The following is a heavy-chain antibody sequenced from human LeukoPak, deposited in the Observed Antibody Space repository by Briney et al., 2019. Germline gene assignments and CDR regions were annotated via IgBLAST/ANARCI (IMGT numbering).Heavy chain of an antibody. J-gene: IGHJ2*01. V-gene: IGHV4-38-2*02. CDR3: ARVTTSAAAGIWYFDL. CDR1: GYSIRSGYF. Sequence: PSETLSLTCTVSGYSIRSGYFWGWTRQPPGKGLEWIGTIYHRGSTYYNPSLKSRVTISVDTSKNQFSLKLNSVTATDTAVYYCARVTTSAAAGIWYFDLWGRGTLVTVSS. CDR2: IYHRGST. D-gene: IGHD6-13*01.